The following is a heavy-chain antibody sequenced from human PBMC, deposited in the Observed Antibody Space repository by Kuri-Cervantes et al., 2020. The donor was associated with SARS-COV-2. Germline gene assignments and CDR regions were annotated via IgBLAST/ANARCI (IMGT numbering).Heavy chain of an antibody. CDR1: GYTFTSYY. J-gene: IGHJ6*03. CDR2: INPSGGST. D-gene: IGHD2-2*02. Sequence: GESLKISCKASGYTFTSYYMHWVRQAPGQGLEWMGIINPSGGSTSYAQKFQGRVTMTRDTSISTAYMELSRLRSDDTAVYYCARDFRGNCSSTSCYTQYYYYYMDDWGKGTTVTVSS. CDR3: ARDFRGNCSSTSCYTQYYYYYMDD. V-gene: IGHV1-46*01.